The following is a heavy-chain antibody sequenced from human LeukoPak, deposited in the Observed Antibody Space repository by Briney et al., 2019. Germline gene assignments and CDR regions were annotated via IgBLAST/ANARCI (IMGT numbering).Heavy chain of an antibody. CDR3: ASDCVLLGFGEMNY. D-gene: IGHD3-10*01. CDR1: GFTFSSYA. CDR2: ISYDGSNK. J-gene: IGHJ4*02. Sequence: PGGSLRLSCAASGFTFSSYAMHWVRQAPGKGLEWVAVISYDGSNKYYADSVKGRFTISRDNSKNTLYLQMNSLRAEDTAVYYCASDCVLLGFGEMNYWGQGTLVTVSS. V-gene: IGHV3-30-3*01.